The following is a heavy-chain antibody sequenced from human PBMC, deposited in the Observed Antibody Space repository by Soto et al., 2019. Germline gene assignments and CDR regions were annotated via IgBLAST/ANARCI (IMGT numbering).Heavy chain of an antibody. CDR2: ISAYNGNT. J-gene: IGHJ2*01. D-gene: IGHD6-19*01. V-gene: IGHV1-18*01. Sequence: AVKVSCKASGYTFTSCGISWVRQAPGQGLEWMGWISAYNGNTNYAQKLQGRVTMTTDTSTSTAYMELRSLRSDDTAVYYCARDKGVAVAGKVTGLFGLDPWGR. CDR3: ARDKGVAVAGKVTGLFGLDP. CDR1: GYTFTSCG.